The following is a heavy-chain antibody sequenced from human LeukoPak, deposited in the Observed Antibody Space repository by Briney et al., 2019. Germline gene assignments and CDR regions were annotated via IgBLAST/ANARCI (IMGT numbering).Heavy chain of an antibody. D-gene: IGHD1/OR15-1a*01. CDR1: GGSLSSSSYY. J-gene: IGHJ5*02. V-gene: IGHV4-39*01. CDR3: ARHEARTGNWFDP. CDR2: IYYSGST. Sequence: SETLSLTCTVSGGSLSSSSYYWGWVRQPPGKGLEWIGSIYYSGSTYYNPSLKSRVTISVDTSKNQFSLKLSSVTAADTAVYYCARHEARTGNWFDPWGQGTLVTVSS.